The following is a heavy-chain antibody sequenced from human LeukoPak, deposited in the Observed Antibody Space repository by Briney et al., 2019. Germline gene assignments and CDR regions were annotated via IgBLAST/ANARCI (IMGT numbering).Heavy chain of an antibody. J-gene: IGHJ3*02. CDR2: INDSGGST. CDR3: ARVRSRGGSCGPPRRCDAFDI. CDR1: GFTFSSYA. D-gene: IGHD2-15*01. Sequence: GGSLRLSCAASGFTFSSYAMSWVRQAPGKGLEWVSDINDSGGSTYYADSVEGRVTMSRDNSKNTLYLQMNSLTAEDTAVYYCARVRSRGGSCGPPRRCDAFDIWGQGTMVTVSS. V-gene: IGHV3-23*01.